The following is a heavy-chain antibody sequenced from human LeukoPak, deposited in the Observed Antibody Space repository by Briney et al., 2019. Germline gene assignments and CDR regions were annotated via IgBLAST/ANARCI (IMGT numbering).Heavy chain of an antibody. CDR3: ARDPVQYSYGLYYFDY. V-gene: IGHV1-18*04. CDR2: NSAYNGNT. CDR1: GYTFTSYG. J-gene: IGHJ4*02. D-gene: IGHD5-18*01. Sequence: ASVKVSCKASGYTFTSYGISWVRQAPRQGLEWMGWNSAYNGNTNYAQKLQGRVTMTTDTSTSTAYMELRSLRSDDTAVYYCARDPVQYSYGLYYFDYWGQGTLVTVSS.